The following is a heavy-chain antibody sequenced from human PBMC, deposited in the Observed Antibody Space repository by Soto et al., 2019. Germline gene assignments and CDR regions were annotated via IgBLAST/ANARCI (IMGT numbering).Heavy chain of an antibody. J-gene: IGHJ5*02. CDR3: ATRITVFGLLIPPFDP. CDR2: INHTGST. D-gene: IGHD3-3*01. Sequence: SETLSLTCAVYGGSVNGYYWNWIRQLPGKGLEWIGEINHTGSTHYNPSLKSRVTMSVDTSKNQFSLRLSSVTAADTAIYYCATRITVFGLLIPPFDPWGQGTQVTVSS. V-gene: IGHV4-34*01. CDR1: GGSVNGYY.